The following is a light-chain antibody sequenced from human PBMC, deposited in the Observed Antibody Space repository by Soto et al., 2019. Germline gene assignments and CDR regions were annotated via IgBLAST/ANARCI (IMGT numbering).Light chain of an antibody. J-gene: IGKJ1*01. Sequence: DIQMTQSPSTLSASVGDRVTITCRASQSISSWLAWYQQKPGKAPKLLIYKASSLESGVPSRFSGSGSGTEVTLTISSLQPDDFATYYCQKYNSSPTFGQGTKVEIK. CDR1: QSISSW. CDR3: QKYNSSPT. V-gene: IGKV1-5*03. CDR2: KAS.